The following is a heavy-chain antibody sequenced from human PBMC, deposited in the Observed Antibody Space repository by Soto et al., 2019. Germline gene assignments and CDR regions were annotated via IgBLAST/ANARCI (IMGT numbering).Heavy chain of an antibody. Sequence: ASVKVSCKASGYTFTSYDINWVRQATGQGLEWMGWMNPNSGNTGYAQKFQGRVTMTRNTSLSTAYMALSSLRCEDTAGYYCARAQMLHCGRTRCYLRWCDAWGQGALVTV. D-gene: IGHD2-2*01. CDR2: MNPNSGNT. J-gene: IGHJ5*02. CDR1: GYTFTSYD. CDR3: ARAQMLHCGRTRCYLRWCDA. V-gene: IGHV1-8*01.